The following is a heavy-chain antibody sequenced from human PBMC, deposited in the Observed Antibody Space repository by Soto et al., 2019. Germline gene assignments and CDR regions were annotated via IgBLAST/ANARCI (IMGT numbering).Heavy chain of an antibody. D-gene: IGHD3-22*01. V-gene: IGHV1-46*01. CDR3: ARLGNSGYYPTAY. CDR1: GYSFTSYY. Sequence: ASVKVSCKASGYSFTSYYMHWVRQAPGQELEWVGIINPSGGTTTYAQKFQGRVTLTVDTSTSTVYMELSSLRSEDTAVYYCARLGNSGYYPTAYWGQGTLVTVSS. CDR2: INPSGGTT. J-gene: IGHJ4*02.